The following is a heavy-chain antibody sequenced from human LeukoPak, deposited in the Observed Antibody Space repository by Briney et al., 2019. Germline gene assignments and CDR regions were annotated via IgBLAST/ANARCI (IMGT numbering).Heavy chain of an antibody. Sequence: GGSLRLSCAASGFTFDNYAMYWVRHAPGKGLEGVSGISWNSGSIGYADSVKGRFTISRDNAKNSLYLQMNSLRAEDTALYYCAKDVGHLDSSGYPDYWGQGTLVTVSS. CDR3: AKDVGHLDSSGYPDY. J-gene: IGHJ4*02. CDR1: GFTFDNYA. V-gene: IGHV3-9*01. D-gene: IGHD3-22*01. CDR2: ISWNSGSI.